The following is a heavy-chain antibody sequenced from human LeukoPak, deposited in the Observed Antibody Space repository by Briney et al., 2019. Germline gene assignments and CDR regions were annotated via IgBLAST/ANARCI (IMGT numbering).Heavy chain of an antibody. CDR2: ISWNSGSI. CDR1: GFTFDDYA. CDR3: ARVRYSSGWYELDY. D-gene: IGHD6-19*01. J-gene: IGHJ4*02. Sequence: AGGSLRLSCAASGFTFDDYAMHWVRQAPGKGLEWVSGISWNSGSIGYADSVKGRFTISRDNAKNSLYLQMNSLRAEDTAVYYCARVRYSSGWYELDYWGQGTLVTVSS. V-gene: IGHV3-9*01.